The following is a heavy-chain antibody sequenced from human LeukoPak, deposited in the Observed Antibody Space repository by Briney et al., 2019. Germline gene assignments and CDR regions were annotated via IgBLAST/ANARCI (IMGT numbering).Heavy chain of an antibody. CDR3: ARAPTPGDREYYFDY. CDR1: GFTFSSYS. CDR2: ISSSSSYI. V-gene: IGHV3-21*01. J-gene: IGHJ4*02. Sequence: GGSLRLSCAASGFTFSSYSMNWVSQAPGKGLEWVSSISSSSSYIYYADSVKGRFTISRDNAKNSLYLQMNSLRAEDTAVYYCARAPTPGDREYYFDYWGQGTLVTVSS.